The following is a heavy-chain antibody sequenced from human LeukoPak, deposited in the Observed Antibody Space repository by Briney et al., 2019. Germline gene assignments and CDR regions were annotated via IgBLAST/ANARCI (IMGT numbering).Heavy chain of an antibody. V-gene: IGHV3-53*01. J-gene: IGHJ4*02. CDR2: IYSGGST. D-gene: IGHD5-12*01. Sequence: GGSLRLSRAASGFTVSSNYMSWVRQAPGKGLEWVSVIYSGGSTYYADSVKGRFTISRDNSKNTVYLKMNSLRAEDTAVYYCARDGGGYESIDYRDGGAMVTVSS. CDR3: ARDGGGYESIDY. CDR1: GFTVSSNY.